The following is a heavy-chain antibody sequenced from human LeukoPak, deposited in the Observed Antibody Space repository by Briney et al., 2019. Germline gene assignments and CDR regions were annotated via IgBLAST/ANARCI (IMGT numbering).Heavy chain of an antibody. CDR2: INHSGST. Sequence: SETLSLTCAVYGGSFSGYYWSWIRQPPGKGLGWIGEINHSGSTNYNPSLKSRVTISVDTSKNQFSLKLSSVTAADTAVYYCASRELGSWFDPWGQGTLVTVSS. V-gene: IGHV4-34*01. D-gene: IGHD1-26*01. CDR3: ASRELGSWFDP. CDR1: GGSFSGYY. J-gene: IGHJ5*02.